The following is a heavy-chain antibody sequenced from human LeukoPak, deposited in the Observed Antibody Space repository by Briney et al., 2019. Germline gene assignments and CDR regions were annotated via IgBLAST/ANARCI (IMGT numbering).Heavy chain of an antibody. CDR3: ARGPLGSGWYVAVWYFGL. J-gene: IGHJ2*01. CDR1: GSSVNHYY. Sequence: ASETLSLTCTVSGSSVNHYYWNWLRQPPGKGLEWIGRIYTNGATNYNPSLKSRVTMSIDTSKNQFSLKFKSVTAADTAVYYCARGPLGSGWYVAVWYFGLWGRGALVTVSS. V-gene: IGHV4-4*07. CDR2: IYTNGAT. D-gene: IGHD6-19*01.